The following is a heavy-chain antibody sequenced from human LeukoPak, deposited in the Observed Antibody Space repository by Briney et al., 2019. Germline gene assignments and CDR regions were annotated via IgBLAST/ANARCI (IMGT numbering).Heavy chain of an antibody. Sequence: HPGGSLRLSCEASGFFFSTYWMAWVRQAPGKGLEWVASIKHDAIEEHYADSVKGRFTVSRDNGRNSLYLEMKSLRVEDTAVYYCSREFEAWGQGTLVIVSS. J-gene: IGHJ5*02. CDR1: GFFFSTYW. V-gene: IGHV3-7*01. CDR3: SREFEA. CDR2: IKHDAIEE.